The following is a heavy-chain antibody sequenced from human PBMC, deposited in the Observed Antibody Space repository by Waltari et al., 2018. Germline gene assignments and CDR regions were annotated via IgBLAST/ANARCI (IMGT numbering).Heavy chain of an antibody. J-gene: IGHJ4*02. CDR3: ARGFREFSPYFDY. CDR2: IYSGGST. V-gene: IGHV3-53*01. CDR1: GFTVSSNY. Sequence: EVQLVESGGGLIQPGGSLRLSCAASGFTVSSNYMSWVRQAPGKGLGWVSVIYSGGSTYYADSVKGRFTISRDNSKNTLYLQMNSLRAEDTAVYYCARGFREFSPYFDYWGQGTLVTVSS. D-gene: IGHD3-10*01.